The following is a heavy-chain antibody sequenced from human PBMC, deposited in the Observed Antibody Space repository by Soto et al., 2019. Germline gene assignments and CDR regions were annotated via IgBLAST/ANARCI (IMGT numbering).Heavy chain of an antibody. J-gene: IGHJ3*02. Sequence: QVQLVQSGAEVKKPGSSVKVSCKASGGTFSSYAISWVRQAPGQGLEWMGGIIPIFGTPNYAQKFQGRVTITADESTSTAYMELSSLRSEDTAVYYCARPEYYYDSSGYAFDIWGQGTMVTVSS. CDR2: IIPIFGTP. CDR3: ARPEYYYDSSGYAFDI. D-gene: IGHD3-22*01. CDR1: GGTFSSYA. V-gene: IGHV1-69*01.